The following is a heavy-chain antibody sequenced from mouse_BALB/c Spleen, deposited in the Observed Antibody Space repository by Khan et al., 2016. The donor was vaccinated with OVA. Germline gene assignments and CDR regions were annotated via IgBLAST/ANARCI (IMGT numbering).Heavy chain of an antibody. J-gene: IGHJ2*01. D-gene: IGHD1-1*01. CDR1: GYSITSGYA. CDR3: ARGNYYGYYFDY. CDR2: ISYSGGT. Sequence: DVKLQESGPGLVKPSQSLSLTCTVTGYSITSGYAWNWIRQFPGNKLEWMGYISYSGGTSYNPSLKSRISITRDTSKNQFFLQLNSVTTEDTATYYCARGNYYGYYFDYGGQGTTLTVSS. V-gene: IGHV3-2*02.